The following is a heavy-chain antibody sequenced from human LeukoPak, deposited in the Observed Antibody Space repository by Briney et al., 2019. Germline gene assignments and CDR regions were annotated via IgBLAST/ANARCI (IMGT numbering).Heavy chain of an antibody. V-gene: IGHV1-69*02. J-gene: IGHJ4*02. D-gene: IGHD3-22*01. CDR2: IIPILGIA. Sequence: SVKVSCKASGGTFSSYTISWVRQAPGQGLEWMGRIIPILGIANYAQKFQGRVTITADKSTSTAYMELSSLRSEDTAVYYCARGSTYYYDSSGYLKGEYYFDYWGQGTLVTVSS. CDR3: ARGSTYYYDSSGYLKGEYYFDY. CDR1: GGTFSSYT.